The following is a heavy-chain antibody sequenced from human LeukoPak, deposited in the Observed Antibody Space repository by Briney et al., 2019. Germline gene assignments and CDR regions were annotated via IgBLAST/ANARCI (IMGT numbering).Heavy chain of an antibody. CDR2: IHQDGISK. J-gene: IGHJ4*02. V-gene: IGHV3-7*01. Sequence: GGSLRLSCSASGFTLSNYWMSWVRQAPGKGLEWVANIHQDGISKYYVDSVKGRFTISRDDAQNTLYLQMNNLRAEDTAVYYCARDLFSGSDYEDFWGQGTLVTVSS. D-gene: IGHD1-26*01. CDR3: ARDLFSGSDYEDF. CDR1: GFTLSNYW.